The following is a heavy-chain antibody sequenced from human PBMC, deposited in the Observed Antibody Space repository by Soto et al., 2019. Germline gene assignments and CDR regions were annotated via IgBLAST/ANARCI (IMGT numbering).Heavy chain of an antibody. CDR3: ARDLGGWPDY. CDR2: INAGNGNT. D-gene: IGHD2-15*01. J-gene: IGHJ4*02. V-gene: IGHV1-3*01. Sequence: PSVTVCCKASGYTLTSYARHWVRQAPGQRLEWMGWINAGNGNTKYSQKFQGRVTITRDTSASTAYMELSSLRSEDTAVYYCARDLGGWPDYWGQGTLVTVSS. CDR1: GYTLTSYA.